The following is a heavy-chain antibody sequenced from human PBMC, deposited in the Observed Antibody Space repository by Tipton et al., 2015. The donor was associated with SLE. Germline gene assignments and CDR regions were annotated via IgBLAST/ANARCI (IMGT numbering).Heavy chain of an antibody. D-gene: IGHD4-23*01. CDR2: IYYSGSA. CDR1: GGSISSYY. Sequence: LRLSCTVSGGSISSYYWSWIRQPPGKGLEWIGYIYYSGSADYNPSLKSRVTISVDTSKNQFSLKLSSVTAADTAVYYCARTPGGNWFYYYGMDVWGQGTTVTVSS. CDR3: ARTPGGNWFYYYGMDV. J-gene: IGHJ6*02. V-gene: IGHV4-59*01.